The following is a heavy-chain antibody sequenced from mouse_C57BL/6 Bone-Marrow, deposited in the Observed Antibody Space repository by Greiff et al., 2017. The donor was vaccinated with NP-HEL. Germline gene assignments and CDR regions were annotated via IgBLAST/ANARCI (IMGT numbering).Heavy chain of an antibody. V-gene: IGHV1-81*01. D-gene: IGHD4-1*01. CDR1: GYTFTSYG. CDR3: ARVNWDPWFAY. J-gene: IGHJ3*01. CDR2: IYPRSGNT. Sequence: QVQLQQSGAELARPGASVKLSCKASGYTFTSYGISWVKQRTGQGLEWIGEIYPRSGNTYYTEKFKGKATLTADKSSSTAYMELRSLTSEDSAVYVCARVNWDPWFAYGGQGTLVTVSA.